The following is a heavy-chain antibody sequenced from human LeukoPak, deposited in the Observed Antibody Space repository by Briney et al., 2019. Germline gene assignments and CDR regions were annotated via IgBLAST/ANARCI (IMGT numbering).Heavy chain of an antibody. J-gene: IGHJ4*02. Sequence: RRASVKVSCKAPGYIFTGYYLHWVRQAPGQGLESMGWINPDSGDTNFAQKFQGRVSMTRDTSISTAYMELSRLRSDDTAYYYCARVQYYNILTGSFQYWGQGTLVTVSS. CDR3: ARVQYYNILTGSFQY. D-gene: IGHD3-9*01. CDR1: GYIFTGYY. V-gene: IGHV1-2*02. CDR2: INPDSGDT.